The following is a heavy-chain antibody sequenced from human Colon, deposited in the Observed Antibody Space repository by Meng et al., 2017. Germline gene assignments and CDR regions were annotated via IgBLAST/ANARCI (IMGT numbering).Heavy chain of an antibody. CDR1: GFTFSSYA. D-gene: IGHD4/OR15-4a*01. Sequence: GGSLRLSCAGSGFTFSSYAMSWVRQGPGKGLEWVASISARDGSTYYADSIKGRFTISRDNSRNTLFLQMHSLRAEDTAVYYCAKGAEIAVQTYNFDDWGPGTLVTVSS. J-gene: IGHJ4*02. V-gene: IGHV3-23*01. CDR2: ISARDGST. CDR3: AKGAEIAVQTYNFDD.